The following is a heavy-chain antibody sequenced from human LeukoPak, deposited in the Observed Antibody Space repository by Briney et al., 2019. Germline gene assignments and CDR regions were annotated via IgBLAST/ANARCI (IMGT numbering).Heavy chain of an antibody. J-gene: IGHJ4*01. V-gene: IGHV3-23*01. Sequence: GGSLRLSCAASGFTFSTYAMSWVRQAPRKGLEWVSGISSGGGSTYYADSVKGRFTISRDNSKNTLYLQMNSLRADDTAVYYCAKYCGYSSSWYMLGFDYWGHGILVTVSS. CDR1: GFTFSTYA. D-gene: IGHD6-13*01. CDR3: AKYCGYSSSWYMLGFDY. CDR2: ISSGGGST.